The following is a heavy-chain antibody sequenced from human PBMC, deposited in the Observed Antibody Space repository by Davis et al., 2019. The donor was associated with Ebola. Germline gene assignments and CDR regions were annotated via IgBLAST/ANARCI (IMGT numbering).Heavy chain of an antibody. Sequence: GSLRLSCTVSGGSISSYYWSWIRQPPGKGLEWIGYIYYSGCTNYNPSLKSRVTISVDTSKNQFSLKLSSVIAADTAVYYCASRYCSGGSCYYGYWGQGTLVTVSS. D-gene: IGHD2-15*01. J-gene: IGHJ4*02. CDR2: IYYSGCT. CDR3: ASRYCSGGSCYYGY. V-gene: IGHV4-59*01. CDR1: GGSISSYY.